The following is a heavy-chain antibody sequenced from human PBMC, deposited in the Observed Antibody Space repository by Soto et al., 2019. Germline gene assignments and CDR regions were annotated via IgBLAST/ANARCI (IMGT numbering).Heavy chain of an antibody. J-gene: IGHJ6*02. V-gene: IGHV3-30*18. D-gene: IGHD2-2*02. CDR1: GFTFSSYG. CDR2: ISYDGSNK. Sequence: GGSLRLSCAASGFTFSSYGMHWVRQAPGKGLEWVAVISYDGSNKYYADSVKGRFTISRDNSKNTLYLQMNSLRAEDTAVYYCAKDGQYCNSTSCHKGGYYYGMDVWGQGTTVTVSS. CDR3: AKDGQYCNSTSCHKGGYYYGMDV.